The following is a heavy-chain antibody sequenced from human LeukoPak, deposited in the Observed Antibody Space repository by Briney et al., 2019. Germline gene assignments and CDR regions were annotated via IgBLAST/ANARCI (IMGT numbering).Heavy chain of an antibody. CDR3: ARSLYYYYMDV. Sequence: PGRSLRLSCAASGFTFSSYGMHWVRQAPGKGLEWVAVISYDGSNKYYADSVKGRFTISRDNSKNTLYLQMNSLRAEDTAVYYCARSLYYYYMDVWGKGTTVTISS. J-gene: IGHJ6*03. CDR1: GFTFSSYG. V-gene: IGHV3-30*03. CDR2: ISYDGSNK.